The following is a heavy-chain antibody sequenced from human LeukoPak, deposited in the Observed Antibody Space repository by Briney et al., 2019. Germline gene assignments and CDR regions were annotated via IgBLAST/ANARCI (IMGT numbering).Heavy chain of an antibody. J-gene: IGHJ6*01. Sequence: PGGSLRLSCVASGFTFKTFAMTWVRQAPGKGLEWVSTISNDKHYADSVRGRFTISRDDSRKTVFLQMNSLTPEDAAIYYSTKDSQGFYGGSWYGTYCMDVWGQGTTVTVSS. V-gene: IGHV3-23*05. CDR1: GFTFKTFA. CDR2: ISNDK. CDR3: TKDSQGFYGGSWYGTYCMDV. D-gene: IGHD3-10*01.